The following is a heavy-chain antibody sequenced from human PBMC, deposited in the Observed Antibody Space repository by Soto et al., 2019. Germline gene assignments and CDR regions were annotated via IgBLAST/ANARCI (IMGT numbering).Heavy chain of an antibody. CDR2: VNPDGTTT. J-gene: IGHJ4*02. D-gene: IGHD7-27*01. Sequence: EVQLVESGGGLVQPGGSLRLSCAASGFTFSTYGMHWVRQVPGKGLVWVSRVNPDGTTTNYAASVKGRFTISRDNAKNTLHLQMNSLRVDDTAVYFCARDLAGVDDSWGQGTLVTVSS. V-gene: IGHV3-74*01. CDR1: GFTFSTYG. CDR3: ARDLAGVDDS.